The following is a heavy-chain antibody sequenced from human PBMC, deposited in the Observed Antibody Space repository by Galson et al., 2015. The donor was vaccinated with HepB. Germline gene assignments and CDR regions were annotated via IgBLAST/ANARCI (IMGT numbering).Heavy chain of an antibody. J-gene: IGHJ3*02. D-gene: IGHD2-2*01. Sequence: SLRLSCAASGFTFSSYSMNWVRQAPGKGLEWVSSISSSSSYIYYADSVKGRFTISRDNAKNSLYLQMNSLRAEDTAVYYCARLHCSSTSCYGDFDIWGQGTTVPV. CDR2: ISSSSSYI. CDR3: ARLHCSSTSCYGDFDI. V-gene: IGHV3-21*01. CDR1: GFTFSSYS.